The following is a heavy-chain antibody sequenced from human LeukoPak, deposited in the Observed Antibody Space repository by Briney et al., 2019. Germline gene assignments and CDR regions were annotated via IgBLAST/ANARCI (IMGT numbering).Heavy chain of an antibody. V-gene: IGHV1-18*01. CDR2: ISAYSGDT. D-gene: IGHD3-16*01. CDR1: GYAFTNYG. J-gene: IGHJ6*03. CDR3: ARGGNYDYVWGIPPGYYYYYMDV. Sequence: ASVKVSCKASGYAFTNYGVNWVRHAPGQGLEWVGWISAYSGDTEYAQKFQGRVTITADKSTSTAYMELSSLRSEDTAVYYCARGGNYDYVWGIPPGYYYYYMDVWGKGTTVTVSS.